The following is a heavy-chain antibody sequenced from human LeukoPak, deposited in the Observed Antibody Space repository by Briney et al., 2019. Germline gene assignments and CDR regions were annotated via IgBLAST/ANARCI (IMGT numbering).Heavy chain of an antibody. Sequence: HPGGSLRLSCVASGFTFSNYWMSWVRQAPGKGLERVANINQDGSEKYSVDSVKGRFTFSRDNAKNSLYLQMNSLRAEDTAVYYCARTDYGYGYGDAFDIWGQGTMVTVSS. D-gene: IGHD5-18*01. V-gene: IGHV3-7*01. CDR2: INQDGSEK. J-gene: IGHJ3*02. CDR3: ARTDYGYGYGDAFDI. CDR1: GFTFSNYW.